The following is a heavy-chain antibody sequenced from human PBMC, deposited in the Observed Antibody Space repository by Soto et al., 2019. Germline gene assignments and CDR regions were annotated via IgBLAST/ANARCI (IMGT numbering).Heavy chain of an antibody. CDR3: ARERPPAYCSSTSCYPDLNNWFAP. CDR1: GGPISSYY. Sequence: LSRTSTVSGGPISSYYWSWIRQPRGKGLEWMGCIYYSGSTNYNPSLASRVTISVDTSKNQFSLKRSSLTAPDTAVYYCARERPPAYCSSTSCYPDLNNWFAPRGQGTPVTSP. D-gene: IGHD2-2*01. J-gene: IGHJ5*02. CDR2: IYYSGST. V-gene: IGHV4-59*01.